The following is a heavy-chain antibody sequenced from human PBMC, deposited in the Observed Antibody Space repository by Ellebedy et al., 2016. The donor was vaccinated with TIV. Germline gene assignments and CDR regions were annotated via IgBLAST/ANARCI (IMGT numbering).Heavy chain of an antibody. Sequence: AASVKVSCKTSCYTFTTHGVSWVRQAPGQGLEWMGWVSGYNGNTQYAQKFQGRVTMTTDTSTTTAYMELRSLRSDDTAVYYCARDPGSWLTDYWGQGTLGTVSS. CDR1: CYTFTTHG. J-gene: IGHJ4*02. D-gene: IGHD6-13*01. CDR3: ARDPGSWLTDY. CDR2: VSGYNGNT. V-gene: IGHV1-18*04.